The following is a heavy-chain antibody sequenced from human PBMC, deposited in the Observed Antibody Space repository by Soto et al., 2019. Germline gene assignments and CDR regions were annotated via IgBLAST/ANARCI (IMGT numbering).Heavy chain of an antibody. D-gene: IGHD3-22*01. CDR1: GYTFTSYD. CDR2: MNPNSGNT. V-gene: IGHV1-8*01. CDR3: ARGVVISRNRNWFDP. J-gene: IGHJ5*02. Sequence: SVKLSCKASGYTFTSYDINWVRQATVQGLEWMGWMNPNSGNTGYAQKFQGRVTMTRNTSISTAYMELSSLRSEDTAVYYCARGVVISRNRNWFDPWGQGTLVTVSS.